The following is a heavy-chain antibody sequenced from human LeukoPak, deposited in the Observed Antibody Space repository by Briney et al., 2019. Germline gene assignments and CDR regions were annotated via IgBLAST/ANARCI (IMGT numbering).Heavy chain of an antibody. J-gene: IGHJ4*02. CDR3: ARSGYSSSWRFDY. D-gene: IGHD6-13*01. Sequence: PGGSLRLSCAASGFTFSSYEMNWVRQAPGKGLEWVSYISSSGSTIYYADSVKGRFTISRDNAKNSLYMQMKSLRAEDTAVYHCARSGYSSSWRFDYWGQGTLVTVSS. CDR1: GFTFSSYE. V-gene: IGHV3-48*03. CDR2: ISSSGSTI.